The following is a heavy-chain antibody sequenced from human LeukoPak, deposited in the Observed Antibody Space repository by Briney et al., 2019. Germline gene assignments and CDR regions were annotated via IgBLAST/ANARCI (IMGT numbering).Heavy chain of an antibody. CDR1: GGSISSSSYY. CDR3: AREGIQLWKDYYYGMDV. D-gene: IGHD5-18*01. Sequence: SETLSLTCTVSGGSISSSSYYWGWIRQPPGKGLEWIGSIYYSGSTYYNPSLKSRVTISVDTSKNQFSLKLSSVTAADTAVYYCAREGIQLWKDYYYGMDVWGQGTTVTVSS. V-gene: IGHV4-39*02. CDR2: IYYSGST. J-gene: IGHJ6*02.